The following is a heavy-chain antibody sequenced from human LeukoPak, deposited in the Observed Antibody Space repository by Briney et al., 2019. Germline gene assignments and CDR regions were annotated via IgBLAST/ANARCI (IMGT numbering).Heavy chain of an antibody. V-gene: IGHV1-18*01. Sequence: VASVKVSCKASGYTFTSYGISWVRQAPGQGLEWMGWISAYNGNTNYAQKLQGRVTMTTDTSTSTAYMELRSLRSDDTAVYYCARDILATRGVRRKGIAAAGTRAGGSGYWGQGTLVTVSS. CDR1: GYTFTSYG. J-gene: IGHJ4*02. D-gene: IGHD6-13*01. CDR3: ARDILATRGVRRKGIAAAGTRAGGSGY. CDR2: ISAYNGNT.